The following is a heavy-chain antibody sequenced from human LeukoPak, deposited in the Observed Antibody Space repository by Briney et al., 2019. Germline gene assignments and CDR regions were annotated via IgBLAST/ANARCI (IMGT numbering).Heavy chain of an antibody. CDR3: ARDRGYSYAFGY. CDR2: IYTSGST. CDR1: GGSISSYY. J-gene: IGHJ4*02. V-gene: IGHV4-4*07. Sequence: PSETLSLTCTVSGGSISSYYWSGIRQPAGKGLEWTGRIYTSGSTNYNPSLKSRVTMSVDTSKNQFSLKLSSVTAADTAVYYCARDRGYSYAFGYWGQGTLVTVSS. D-gene: IGHD5-18*01.